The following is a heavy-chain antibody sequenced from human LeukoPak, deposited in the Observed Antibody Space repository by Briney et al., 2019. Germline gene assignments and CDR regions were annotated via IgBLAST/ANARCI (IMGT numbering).Heavy chain of an antibody. V-gene: IGHV1-8*01. Sequence: ASVKVSCKASGYTFTSYDINWVRQATGQGLEWMGWMNPNSGNTGYAQKFQGRVTMTRNTSISTAYMELSSLRSEDTAVYYCARVPIAVAQHPEDYWGQGTLVTVSS. CDR2: MNPNSGNT. CDR1: GYTFTSYD. CDR3: ARVPIAVAQHPEDY. D-gene: IGHD6-19*01. J-gene: IGHJ4*02.